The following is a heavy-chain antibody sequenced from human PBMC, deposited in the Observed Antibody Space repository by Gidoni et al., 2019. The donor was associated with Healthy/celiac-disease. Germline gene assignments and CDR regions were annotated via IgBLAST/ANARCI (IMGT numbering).Heavy chain of an antibody. J-gene: IGHJ6*02. CDR1: GLTFSSYW. CDR2: INSDGRST. Sequence: EVQLVESGGGLVQPGGSLRLSCAASGLTFSSYWMHWVRQAPGKGLVWVSRINSDGRSTSYADSVKGRFTISRDNAKNTLYLQMNSLRAEDTAVYYCARGPPRAITMVREDYYYYGMDVWGQGTTVTVSS. V-gene: IGHV3-74*01. CDR3: ARGPPRAITMVREDYYYYGMDV. D-gene: IGHD3-10*01.